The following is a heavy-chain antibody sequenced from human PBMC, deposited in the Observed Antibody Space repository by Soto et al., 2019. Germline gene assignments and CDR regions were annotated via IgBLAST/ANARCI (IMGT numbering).Heavy chain of an antibody. J-gene: IGHJ4*02. V-gene: IGHV3-21*01. CDR1: GFTFSSYS. CDR3: ARDRAPYYFDY. CDR2: IIISSSSI. Sequence: GGSLRLSCAASGFTFSSYSMSWVRQAPGKGLEWVSSIIISSSSIYYADSLKGRFTISRDNAKNSLYLHMNSLTAEDTAVYYCARDRAPYYFDYWGQGTLVTVSS.